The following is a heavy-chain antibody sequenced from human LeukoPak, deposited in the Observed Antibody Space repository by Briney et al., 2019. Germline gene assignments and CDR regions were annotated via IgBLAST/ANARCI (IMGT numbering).Heavy chain of an antibody. CDR1: GYTFTSYG. CDR3: ARAAPGTFEQWRLVPGDIDY. J-gene: IGHJ4*02. V-gene: IGHV1-8*02. Sequence: ASVKVSCKASGYTFTSYGINWVRQATGQGLEWTGWMNPNSGNTGYAQKFQGRVTMTRNTSITTAYMELSSLTSEDSAVYYCARAAPGTFEQWRLVPGDIDYWGQGTLVTVSS. CDR2: MNPNSGNT. D-gene: IGHD6-19*01.